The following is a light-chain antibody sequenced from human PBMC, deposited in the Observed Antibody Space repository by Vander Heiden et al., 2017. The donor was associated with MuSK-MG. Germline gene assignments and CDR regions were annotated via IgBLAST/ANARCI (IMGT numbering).Light chain of an antibody. V-gene: IGLV3-1*01. Sequence: SYEQTQPPYVSVSPGQTASITCSGDKLVNKYVCWYQQRPGQSPVLVIYQNHNRPSGMPERFSGSKSGDTATLTISGTQPMDEADYYCQAWDSGTVVFGGGTKLTVL. CDR2: QNH. CDR1: KLVNKY. CDR3: QAWDSGTVV. J-gene: IGLJ2*01.